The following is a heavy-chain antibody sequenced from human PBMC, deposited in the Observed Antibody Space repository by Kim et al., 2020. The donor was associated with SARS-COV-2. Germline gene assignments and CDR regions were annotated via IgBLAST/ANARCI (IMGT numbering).Heavy chain of an antibody. CDR2: INTNTGNP. Sequence: ASVKVSCKASGYTFTSYAMNWVRQAPGQGLEWMGWINTNTGNPTYAQGFTGRFVFSLDTSVSTAYLQISSLKAEDTAVYYCARDRSIVGARYYGMDVWGQGTTVTVSS. V-gene: IGHV7-4-1*02. D-gene: IGHD1-26*01. CDR3: ARDRSIVGARYYGMDV. J-gene: IGHJ6*02. CDR1: GYTFTSYA.